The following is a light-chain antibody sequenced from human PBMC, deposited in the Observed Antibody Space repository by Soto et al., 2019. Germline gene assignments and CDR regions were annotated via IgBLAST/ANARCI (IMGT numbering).Light chain of an antibody. CDR2: GAS. CDR3: QQYNNWPHSII. CDR1: QSVSVD. Sequence: EILMTQSPATLSVSPGERVTLSCRASQSVSVDLAWYQQRPGQAPRLLIYGASTRATGIPVRFSGSGSGTEFTLTISSLQSEDLGVYYCQQYNNWPHSIIFGQGTRLEIK. V-gene: IGKV3-15*01. J-gene: IGKJ5*01.